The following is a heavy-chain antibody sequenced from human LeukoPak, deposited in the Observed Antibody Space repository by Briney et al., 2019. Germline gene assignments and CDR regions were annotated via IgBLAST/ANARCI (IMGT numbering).Heavy chain of an antibody. J-gene: IGHJ4*02. Sequence: GGSLRLSCTASGFTFSGYSMNWIRQAPGKGLEWVSSFGARSTSIYHAGSVKGRFAISRDNAKNSLYLQMNSLRAEDTALYYCAREVSEGFDFWGQGTLVTVSS. CDR1: GFTFSGYS. D-gene: IGHD3-22*01. CDR2: FGARSTSI. V-gene: IGHV3-21*01. CDR3: AREVSEGFDF.